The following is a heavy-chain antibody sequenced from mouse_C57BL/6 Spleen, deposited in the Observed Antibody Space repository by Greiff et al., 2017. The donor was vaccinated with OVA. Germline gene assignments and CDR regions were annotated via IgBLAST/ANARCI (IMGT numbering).Heavy chain of an antibody. J-gene: IGHJ2*01. V-gene: IGHV1-82*01. CDR3: ARGAITPVAHFDY. Sequence: QVQLQQSGPELVKPGASVKLSCKASGYAFSSSWMNWVKQRPGKGLEWIGRIYPGDGDTNYNGKFKGKATLTADKSSSTAYMQLSRLTSEDAAVDFCARGAITPVAHFDYWGQGTTLTVSS. D-gene: IGHD1-1*01. CDR2: IYPGDGDT. CDR1: GYAFSSSW.